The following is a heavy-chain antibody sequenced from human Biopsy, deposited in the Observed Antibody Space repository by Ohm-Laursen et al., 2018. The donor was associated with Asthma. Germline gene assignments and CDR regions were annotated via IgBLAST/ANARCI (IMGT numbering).Heavy chain of an antibody. J-gene: IGHJ4*02. CDR2: ITFDGSNK. V-gene: IGHV3-30*18. Sequence: SLRLSCAASGFVFSQCGMHWVRQGPGKGLEGGAVITFDGSNKDYADSVKGRFTISRDNSKNTLHLEMNSLRVEDTAVYYCPKDVFPGWELRRGPDYWGQGTLVTVSS. CDR3: PKDVFPGWELRRGPDY. CDR1: GFVFSQCG. D-gene: IGHD1-26*01.